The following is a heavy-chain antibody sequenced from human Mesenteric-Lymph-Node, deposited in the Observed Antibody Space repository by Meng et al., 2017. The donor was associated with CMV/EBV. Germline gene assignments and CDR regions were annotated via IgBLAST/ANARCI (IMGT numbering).Heavy chain of an antibody. J-gene: IGHJ4*02. CDR3: AKDRYGGHSKVFEN. D-gene: IGHD4-23*01. CDR1: GLAFSTYA. CDR2: LSYDGSNT. V-gene: IGHV3-30*04. Sequence: ASGLAFSTYALHWVRQAPGKGLEWVAGLSYDGSNTYYADSVKGRFTISRDNSLNTLFLQMTSLRAEDTAVYYCAKDRYGGHSKVFENWGQGALVTVSS.